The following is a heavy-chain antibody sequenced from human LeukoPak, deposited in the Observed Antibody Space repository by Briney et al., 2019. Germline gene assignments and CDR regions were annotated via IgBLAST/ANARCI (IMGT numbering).Heavy chain of an antibody. D-gene: IGHD2-15*01. CDR1: GGTFSSYA. CDR2: IIPILGIA. J-gene: IGHJ6*02. Sequence: ASVKVSCKASGGTFSSYAISWVRQAPGQGLEWMGRIIPILGIANYAQKFQGRVTITADKSTSTAYMELSSLRSEDTAVYYCARRYCSGGSCPGGMDVWGQGTTVTVSS. V-gene: IGHV1-69*04. CDR3: ARRYCSGGSCPGGMDV.